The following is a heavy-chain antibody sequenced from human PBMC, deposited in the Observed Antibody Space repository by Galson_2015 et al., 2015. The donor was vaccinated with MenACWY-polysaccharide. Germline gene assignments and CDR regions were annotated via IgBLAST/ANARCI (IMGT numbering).Heavy chain of an antibody. CDR1: GFTFGDYA. J-gene: IGHJ3*02. V-gene: IGHV3-9*01. CDR3: AKGAMATRVGAYGI. CDR2: ISWNSGSI. D-gene: IGHD5-24*01. Sequence: SLRLSCAASGFTFGDYAMNWVRQAPGKGLEWVSGISWNSGSIGYADSVKGRFTISRDNAKNSLYLQMNSLRAEDTALYYCAKGAMATRVGAYGIWGQGTMVTVSS.